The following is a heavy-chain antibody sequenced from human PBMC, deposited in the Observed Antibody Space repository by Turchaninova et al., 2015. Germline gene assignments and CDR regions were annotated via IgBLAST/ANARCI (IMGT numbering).Heavy chain of an antibody. CDR1: GHPFISYG. V-gene: IGHV1-18*01. J-gene: IGHJ6*03. CDR3: ARGVMVTTGYYYLDV. CDR2: LSPYNGNT. D-gene: IGHD4-17*01. Sequence: QVDLVHPEPEVKKPGAPGQFYCRASGHPFISYGTNWVRKAPGKGLEWMGWLSPYNGNTNDAHKLQGRVTMTTDTSTSTAYLEVRSLRAGDTAVYYCARGVMVTTGYYYLDVWGKGTTVTVSS.